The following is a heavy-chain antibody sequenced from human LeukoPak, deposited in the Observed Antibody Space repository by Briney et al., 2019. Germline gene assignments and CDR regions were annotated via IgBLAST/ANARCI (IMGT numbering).Heavy chain of an antibody. J-gene: IGHJ4*02. D-gene: IGHD5-24*01. V-gene: IGHV4-59*01. CDR1: GGSISNYY. Sequence: PSETLSLTCTVSGGSISNYYWSWIRQPPGKGPKWIGYIYYSGSTNYNPSLKSRVTISVDTSKNQFSLKLSSVTAADTAVYYCARVGGYNSPPILWGQGSLVTVSS. CDR3: ARVGGYNSPPIL. CDR2: IYYSGST.